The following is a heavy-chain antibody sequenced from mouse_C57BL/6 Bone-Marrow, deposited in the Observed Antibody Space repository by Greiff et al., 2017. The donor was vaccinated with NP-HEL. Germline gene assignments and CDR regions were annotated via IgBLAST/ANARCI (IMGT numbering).Heavy chain of an antibody. J-gene: IGHJ3*01. CDR1: GYAFTNYL. CDR2: INPGSGGT. CDR3: ARRGLLLDED. V-gene: IGHV1-54*01. Sequence: VQLQQSGAELVRPGTSVKVSCKASGYAFTNYLIEWVKQRPGQGLEWIGVINPGSGGTNYNEKFKGKATLTADKSSSTAYMQLSSLTSEDSAVYYCARRGLLLDEDWGQGTLVTVSA. D-gene: IGHD1-1*01.